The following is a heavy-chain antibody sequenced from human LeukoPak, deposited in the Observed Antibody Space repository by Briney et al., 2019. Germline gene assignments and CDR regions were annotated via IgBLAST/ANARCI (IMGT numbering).Heavy chain of an antibody. V-gene: IGHV3-66*01. CDR2: LYSGGST. CDR3: ARGDCSGGSCHSGL. D-gene: IGHD2-15*01. J-gene: IGHJ4*02. Sequence: PGGSLRLSCAVSGFAVSSTYMSWVRQAPGKGLEWFSVLYSGGSTYYADYVQGRFTISRDNSKNTLYLQMNSMRVEDTAVYFGARGDCSGGSCHSGLWGQGTLVTVSS. CDR1: GFAVSSTY.